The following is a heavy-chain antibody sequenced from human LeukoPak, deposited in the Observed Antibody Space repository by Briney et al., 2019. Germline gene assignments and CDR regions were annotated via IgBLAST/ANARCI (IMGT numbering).Heavy chain of an antibody. Sequence: GASVKVSCKVSGYTLTELSMHWVRQAPGKGLEWMGGFDPEDGETIYAQKFQGRVTMTEDTSTDTAYMELSSLRSEDTAVYYCATDGSGSHEWYYYYGMDVWGQETTVTVSS. CDR3: ATDGSGSHEWYYYYGMDV. CDR2: FDPEDGET. CDR1: GYTLTELS. D-gene: IGHD3-10*01. V-gene: IGHV1-24*01. J-gene: IGHJ6*02.